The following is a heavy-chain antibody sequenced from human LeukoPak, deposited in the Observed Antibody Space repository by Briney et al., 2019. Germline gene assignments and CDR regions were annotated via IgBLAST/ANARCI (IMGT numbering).Heavy chain of an antibody. Sequence: ASVKGSCQTSGYNFNTHAVSWVRQVPGQGLEWMGWISGYNGGTAFAQKFQGRVTMTKDNSTHTAYMDLRSLTSADTPVYYCARFWVFGADTSPPYHQGMDLWGRGTTVTVSS. CDR3: ARFWVFGADTSPPYHQGMDL. CDR2: ISGYNGGT. V-gene: IGHV1-18*01. D-gene: IGHD3-3*01. CDR1: GYNFNTHA. J-gene: IGHJ6*02.